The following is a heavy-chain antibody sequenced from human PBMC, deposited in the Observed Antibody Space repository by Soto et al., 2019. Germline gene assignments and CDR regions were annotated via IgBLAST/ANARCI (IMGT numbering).Heavy chain of an antibody. V-gene: IGHV1-18*01. J-gene: IGHJ4*02. CDR1: GYTFTDYG. CDR3: ARISLSDFWSGYYYFFDY. CDR2: ITAFNGNT. Sequence: ASVKVSCKASGYTFTDYGISWVRQAPGQGLQWMGWITAFNGNTKYAQQFQGRVTMTTDTSTSTAYMELRSLESDDTAVYYCARISLSDFWSGYYYFFDYWGQRTLVTGSS. D-gene: IGHD3-3*01.